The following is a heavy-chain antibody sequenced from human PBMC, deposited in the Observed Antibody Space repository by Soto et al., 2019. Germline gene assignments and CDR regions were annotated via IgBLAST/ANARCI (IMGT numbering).Heavy chain of an antibody. D-gene: IGHD3-10*01. CDR2: INHSGRT. CDR1: GGSFSGYY. J-gene: IGHJ3*02. V-gene: IGHV4-34*01. CDR3: ARFYLWFGASVDDFDI. Sequence: SETLSLTCAVYGGSFSGYYWSWIRQPPGKGLEWIGEINHSGRTNYNPSLKSRVTVSVDTSKNQFSLKLSSVTAADTAVYYCARFYLWFGASVDDFDILGQGTLVTVSS.